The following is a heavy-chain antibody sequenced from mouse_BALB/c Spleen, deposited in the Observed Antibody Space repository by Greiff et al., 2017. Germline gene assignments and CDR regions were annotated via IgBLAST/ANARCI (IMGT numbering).Heavy chain of an antibody. Sequence: EVQGVESGGGLVKPGGSLKLSCAASGFAFSSYDMSWVRQTPEKRLEWVAYISSGGGSTYYPDTVKGRFTISRDNAKNTLYLQMSSLKSEDTAMYYCARQGTARATLFAYWGQGTLVTVSA. CDR2: ISSGGGST. D-gene: IGHD3-2*01. CDR1: GFAFSSYD. V-gene: IGHV5-12-1*01. CDR3: ARQGTARATLFAY. J-gene: IGHJ3*01.